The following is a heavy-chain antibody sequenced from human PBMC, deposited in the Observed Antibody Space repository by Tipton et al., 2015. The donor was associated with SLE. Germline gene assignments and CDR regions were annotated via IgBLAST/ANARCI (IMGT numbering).Heavy chain of an antibody. CDR1: GFTFSNYA. D-gene: IGHD6-19*01. CDR3: TAYISGWYLYFDL. Sequence: SLRLSCAASGFTFSNYALDWVRQAPGKGLEWVAFVSYDGSSQYYADSVKGRFTISRDNSKNTLYLQMNSLRDEDTAVYYCTAYISGWYLYFDLWGRGTLVTVSS. CDR2: VSYDGSSQ. J-gene: IGHJ2*01. V-gene: IGHV3-30*04.